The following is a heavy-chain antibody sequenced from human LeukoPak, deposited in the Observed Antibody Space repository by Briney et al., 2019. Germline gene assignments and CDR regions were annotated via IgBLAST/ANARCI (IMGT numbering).Heavy chain of an antibody. CDR2: ISGSGGNT. J-gene: IGHJ4*02. CDR1: GFTFNSYA. CDR3: AKSRVIAAAAPLGFNY. D-gene: IGHD6-13*01. Sequence: GGSLRLSRAASGFTFNSYAMSWVRQAPGKGLEWVSAISGSGGNTYYADSVKGRFTISRDNSKNTLFLQMNSLRAEDTAVYYCAKSRVIAAAAPLGFNYWGQGTLVTVSS. V-gene: IGHV3-23*01.